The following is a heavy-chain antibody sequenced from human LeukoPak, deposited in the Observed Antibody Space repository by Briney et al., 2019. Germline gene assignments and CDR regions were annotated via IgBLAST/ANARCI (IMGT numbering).Heavy chain of an antibody. CDR1: GYTFTSYY. J-gene: IGHJ4*02. CDR3: AVSMMGELSLLDY. CDR2: INPSGGST. D-gene: IGHD3-16*02. Sequence: GASVKVSCKASGYTFTSYYMHWVRQAPGQGLEWMGIINPSGGSTSYAQKFQGRVTMTEDTSTDTAYMELSSLRSEDTAVYYCAVSMMGELSLLDYWGQGTLVTVSS. V-gene: IGHV1-46*01.